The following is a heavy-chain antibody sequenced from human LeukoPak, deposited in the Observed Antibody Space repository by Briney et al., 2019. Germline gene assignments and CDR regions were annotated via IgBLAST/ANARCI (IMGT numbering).Heavy chain of an antibody. CDR1: GGSISSSSYY. CDR3: ARHVHGDTGAFDP. Sequence: PSETLSLTCTVSGGSISSSSYYWGWIRQPPGKGLEWIGSIYYSGSTNYNPSLKSRVTISVDTSKNQFSLKLSSVTAADTAVYYCARHVHGDTGAFDPWGQGTLVTVSS. D-gene: IGHD4-17*01. V-gene: IGHV4-39*01. CDR2: IYYSGST. J-gene: IGHJ5*02.